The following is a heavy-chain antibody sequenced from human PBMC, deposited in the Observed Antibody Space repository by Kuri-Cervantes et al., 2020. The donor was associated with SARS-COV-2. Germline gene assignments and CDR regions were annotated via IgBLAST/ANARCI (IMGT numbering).Heavy chain of an antibody. Sequence: GESLKISCAASGFTFSTYGMHWVRQAPGKGLEWVAVISYDGTNKYCADSVKGRFTISRDNAKNSLYLQMNSPRAEDTAVYYCARGAANYYYMDVWGKGTTVTVSS. D-gene: IGHD3-16*01. J-gene: IGHJ6*03. CDR3: ARGAANYYYMDV. V-gene: IGHV3-30*03. CDR1: GFTFSTYG. CDR2: ISYDGTNK.